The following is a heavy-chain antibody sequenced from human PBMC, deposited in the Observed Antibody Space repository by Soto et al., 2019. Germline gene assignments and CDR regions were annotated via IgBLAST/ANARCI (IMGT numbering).Heavy chain of an antibody. CDR2: MNPNSGNT. J-gene: IGHJ6*02. CDR3: ARPTRKYSSGSSYYGMDV. D-gene: IGHD6-19*01. Sequence: GASVKVSCKASGYTFTSYDINWVRQATGQGLEWMGWMNPNSGNTGYAQKFQGRVTMTRNTSISTAYMELSSLRSEDTAVYYCARPTRKYSSGSSYYGMDVWGQGTTVTVSS. V-gene: IGHV1-8*01. CDR1: GYTFTSYD.